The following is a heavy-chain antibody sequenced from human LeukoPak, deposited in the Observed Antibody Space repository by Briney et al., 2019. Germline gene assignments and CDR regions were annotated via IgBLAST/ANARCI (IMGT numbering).Heavy chain of an antibody. D-gene: IGHD3-22*01. CDR1: GYTFTSYD. J-gene: IGHJ4*02. CDR2: IIPIFGTA. V-gene: IGHV1-69*05. CDR3: ARESGDLDYYDSSGYPDC. Sequence: GASVKVSCKASGYTFTSYDINWVRQATGQGLEWMGRIIPIFGTANYAQKFQGRVTITTDESTSTAYMELSSLRSEDTAVYYCARESGDLDYYDSSGYPDCWGQGTLVTVSS.